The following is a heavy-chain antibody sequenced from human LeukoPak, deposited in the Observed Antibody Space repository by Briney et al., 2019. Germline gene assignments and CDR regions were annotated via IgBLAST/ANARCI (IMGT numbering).Heavy chain of an antibody. J-gene: IGHJ4*02. D-gene: IGHD4-17*01. Sequence: PGGSLRLSCAASGFTLSSYSMNWVRQAPGKGLEWISYINSDIYSNTIYYADTVKGRFTISRDNGKNSMNQKMKSLREEDTAVYYCARDRDYAFDYLGQGTLVTVSS. CDR1: GFTLSSYS. CDR2: INSDIYSNTI. CDR3: ARDRDYAFDY. V-gene: IGHV3-48*02.